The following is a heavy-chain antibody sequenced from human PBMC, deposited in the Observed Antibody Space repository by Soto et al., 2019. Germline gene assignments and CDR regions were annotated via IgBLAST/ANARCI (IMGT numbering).Heavy chain of an antibody. CDR2: INHSGST. Sequence: PSETLSLTCAVYGGSFSGYYWSWIRQPPGKGLEWIGEINHSGSTNYNPSLKSRVTISVDTSKNQFSLKLSSVTAADTAVYYCARGNITGTEDNWFDPWGQGTLVTVSS. D-gene: IGHD1-20*01. CDR1: GGSFSGYY. V-gene: IGHV4-34*01. J-gene: IGHJ5*02. CDR3: ARGNITGTEDNWFDP.